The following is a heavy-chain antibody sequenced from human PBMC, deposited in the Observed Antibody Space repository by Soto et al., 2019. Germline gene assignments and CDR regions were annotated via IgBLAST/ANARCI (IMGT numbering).Heavy chain of an antibody. CDR1: GFIFSNYE. J-gene: IGHJ4*02. CDR2: ISSSGSTI. CDR3: AKEATNINNFDY. Sequence: EVHLVESGGGLVQPGGSLRLSCAASGFIFSNYEMNWVRQAPGKGLEWVSYISSSGSTIYYADSVKGRFTISRDNTKNSLYLQMNSLRAEDTAVYYCAKEATNINNFDYWGQGTLVTVSS. D-gene: IGHD1-26*01. V-gene: IGHV3-48*03.